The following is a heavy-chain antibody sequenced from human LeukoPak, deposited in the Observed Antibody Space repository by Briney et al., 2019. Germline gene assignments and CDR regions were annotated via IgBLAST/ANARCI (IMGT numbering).Heavy chain of an antibody. J-gene: IGHJ4*02. D-gene: IGHD3-22*01. CDR2: ISSSSSYI. CDR3: ARDPNYYDSSGYYHPLNFDY. Sequence: PGGSLRLSCAASGFTFSSYSMNWVRQAPGKGLEWVSSISSSSSYIYYADSVKGRFTISRDNAKNSLYLQMNSLRAEDTAVYYCARDPNYYDSSGYYHPLNFDYWGQGTLVTVSS. V-gene: IGHV3-21*01. CDR1: GFTFSSYS.